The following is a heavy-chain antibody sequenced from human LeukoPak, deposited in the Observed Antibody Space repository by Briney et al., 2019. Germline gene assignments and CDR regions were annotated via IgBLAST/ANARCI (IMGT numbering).Heavy chain of an antibody. CDR3: ARDRDHGSALFDY. D-gene: IGHD3-10*01. CDR1: VYTFTSYY. V-gene: IGHV1-46*01. Sequence: ASVTVSCKASVYTFTSYYIHWVRQAPGQGLEWMGIINPSGGSTSYAQKFQGRITMTRDTSTNTVYMELSSLRSEDTAVYYCARDRDHGSALFDYWGQGTLVTVSS. CDR2: INPSGGST. J-gene: IGHJ4*02.